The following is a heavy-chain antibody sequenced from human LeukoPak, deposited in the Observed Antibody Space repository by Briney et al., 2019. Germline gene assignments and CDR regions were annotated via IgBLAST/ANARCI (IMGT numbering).Heavy chain of an antibody. J-gene: IGHJ6*03. V-gene: IGHV1-8*03. CDR3: ARGVDHADPLLFYFYNMDL. CDR1: GYTFTSYD. D-gene: IGHD1-14*01. CDR2: MNPNSGNT. Sequence: GASVKVSCKASGYTFTSYDINWVRQATGQGLEWMGWMNPNSGNTGYAQKFQGRVTITRNTSISTAYMEMRSLGSDDTAVYYCARGVDHADPLLFYFYNMDLWGKGTTVTVSS.